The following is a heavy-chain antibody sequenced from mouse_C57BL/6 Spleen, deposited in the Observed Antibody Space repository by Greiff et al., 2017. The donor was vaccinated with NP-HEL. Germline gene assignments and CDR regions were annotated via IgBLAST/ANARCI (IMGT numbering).Heavy chain of an antibody. J-gene: IGHJ1*03. D-gene: IGHD1-1*01. Sequence: QVQLQQSGAELAKPGASVKLSCKASGYTFTSYWMHWVKQRPGQGLEWIGYINPSSGYTKYNQKFKDKATLTADKSSSTAYMQLSSLTYEDSAVYDCARPTTTVVADVWGTGTTVTVSS. CDR1: GYTFTSYW. CDR3: ARPTTTVVADV. V-gene: IGHV1-7*01. CDR2: INPSSGYT.